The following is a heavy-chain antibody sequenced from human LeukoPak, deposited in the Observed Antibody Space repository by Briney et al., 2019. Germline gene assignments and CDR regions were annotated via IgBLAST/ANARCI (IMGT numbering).Heavy chain of an antibody. Sequence: GGSLRLSCTTSESTFDHAMHWVRQTPGKGLEWVSGIGWNSARTGYADSVRGRFTISRDNAKNSLYLQMNSLRAEDTALYYCGKDISAGGMDVWGQGTTVTVSS. CDR2: IGWNSART. CDR3: GKDISAGGMDV. CDR1: ESTFDHA. J-gene: IGHJ6*02. V-gene: IGHV3-9*01. D-gene: IGHD3-10*01.